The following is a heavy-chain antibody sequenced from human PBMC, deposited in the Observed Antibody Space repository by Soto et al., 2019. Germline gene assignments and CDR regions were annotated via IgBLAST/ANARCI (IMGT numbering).Heavy chain of an antibody. V-gene: IGHV4-4*07. Sequence: PWETLSLSCTVSGGSISSYYWSWIRQPAGKGLEWIGRIYTSGSTNYNPTHKSRVTKAVDTSNNQNSQKLSSLTAADTAVYYCARAETLKEYYYDSSGARPPFDPWGQGTLVTVSS. CDR2: IYTSGST. D-gene: IGHD3-22*01. CDR1: GGSISSYY. CDR3: ARAETLKEYYYDSSGARPPFDP. J-gene: IGHJ5*02.